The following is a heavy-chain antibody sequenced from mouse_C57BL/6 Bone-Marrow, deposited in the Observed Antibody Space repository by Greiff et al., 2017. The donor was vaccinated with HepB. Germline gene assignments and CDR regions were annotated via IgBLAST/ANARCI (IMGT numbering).Heavy chain of an antibody. CDR2: ISSGGSYT. V-gene: IGHV5-6*01. D-gene: IGHD1-1*01. CDR3: ARHEELRY. Sequence: EVKLQESGGDLVKPGGSLKLSCAASGFTFSSYGMSWVRQTPDKRLEWVATISSGGSYTYYPDSVKGRFTISRDNAKNTLYLQMSSLKSEDTAMYYCARHEELRYWGQGTTLTVSS. J-gene: IGHJ2*01. CDR1: GFTFSSYG.